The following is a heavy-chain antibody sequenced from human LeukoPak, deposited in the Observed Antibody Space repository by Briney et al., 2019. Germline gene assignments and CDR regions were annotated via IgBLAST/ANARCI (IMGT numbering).Heavy chain of an antibody. CDR2: ISSNGGST. Sequence: GGSLRLSCAASGFTFSSYAMHWVRQAPEKGLEYVSAISSNGGSTYYANSVKGRFTISRDNSKNTLYLQMGSLRAEDMAVYYCASSLDYCSSTSCHSYDAFDIWGQGTMVTVSS. CDR1: GFTFSSYA. D-gene: IGHD2-2*01. J-gene: IGHJ3*02. CDR3: ASSLDYCSSTSCHSYDAFDI. V-gene: IGHV3-64*01.